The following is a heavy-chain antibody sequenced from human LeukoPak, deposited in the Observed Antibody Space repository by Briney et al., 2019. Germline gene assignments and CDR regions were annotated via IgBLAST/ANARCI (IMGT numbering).Heavy chain of an antibody. CDR2: ISDSGGRT. V-gene: IGHV3-23*01. Sequence: GGSLRLSCAASGFTFSNYAMTWVRQAPGKGLEWDSTISDSGGRTNYADSVQGRFTISRDNSKNTLYLQMNSLRAEDTAVYYCAKRPRSLLTFDYWGQGTLVTVSS. J-gene: IGHJ4*02. CDR3: AKRPRSLLTFDY. CDR1: GFTFSNYA. D-gene: IGHD2-21*01.